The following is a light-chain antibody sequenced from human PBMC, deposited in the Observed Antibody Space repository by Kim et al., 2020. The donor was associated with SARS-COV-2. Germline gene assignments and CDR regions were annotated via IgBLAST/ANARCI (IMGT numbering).Light chain of an antibody. CDR3: QQYGSSPRT. V-gene: IGKV3-20*01. CDR2: GAS. Sequence: SPGERATRSCRASQSVSSSYLAWYQQKPGQAPRLLIYGASSRATGIPDRCSGSGYGTDFTLTISRLEPEDCAVYYCQQYGSSPRTFGQGTKVDIK. J-gene: IGKJ1*01. CDR1: QSVSSSY.